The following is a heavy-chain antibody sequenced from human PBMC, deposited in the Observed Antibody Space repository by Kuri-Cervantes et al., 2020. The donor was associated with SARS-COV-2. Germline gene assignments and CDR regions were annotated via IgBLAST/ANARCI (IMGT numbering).Heavy chain of an antibody. CDR3: ARDCAAGIFDY. V-gene: IGHV3-30-3*01. D-gene: IGHD1-1*01. J-gene: IGHJ4*02. CDR1: GFTFSSYA. CDR2: ISYDGSNK. Sequence: GESLKISRAASGFTFSSYAMHWVRQAPGKGLEWVAVISYDGSNKYYADSVKGRFTISRDNSKNTLYLQMNSLRAEDTAVYYCARDCAAGIFDYWGQGTLVTVSS.